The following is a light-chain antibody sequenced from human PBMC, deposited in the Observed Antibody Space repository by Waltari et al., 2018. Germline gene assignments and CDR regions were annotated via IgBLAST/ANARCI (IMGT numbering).Light chain of an antibody. CDR2: GAS. CDR1: QSVSSSY. Sequence: IVLTQSPGTLSLSPGERATLPCRASQSVSSSYLAWYQQKPGQAPRLLIYGASSRATGIPDRFSGSGSGTDFTLTISRLEPEDFAVYYCQQYGTSPPETFGQGTKVEIK. CDR3: QQYGTSPPET. J-gene: IGKJ1*01. V-gene: IGKV3-20*01.